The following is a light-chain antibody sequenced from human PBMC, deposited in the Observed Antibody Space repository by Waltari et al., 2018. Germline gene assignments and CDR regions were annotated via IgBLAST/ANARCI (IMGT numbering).Light chain of an antibody. CDR3: PQSYSTPYT. V-gene: IGKV1-39*01. J-gene: IGKJ2*01. Sequence: DIQMTQSPSSLSASVGDRVTITCRASQSIRSYLNWYQQKPGKAPKLLIYAASSLQSGVPSRFSGSGSGTDFTLTISSLQPEDFATYYCPQSYSTPYTFGQGTKLEIK. CDR1: QSIRSY. CDR2: AAS.